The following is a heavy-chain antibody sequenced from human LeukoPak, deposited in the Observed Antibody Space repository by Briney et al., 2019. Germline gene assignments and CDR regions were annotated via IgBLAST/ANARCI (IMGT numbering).Heavy chain of an antibody. Sequence: GGSLRLSCAASGFTFDDYGMSWVRQAPGKGLEWVSGINWNGGSTGYADSVKGRFTISRDNAKNSLYLQMNSLRAEDTAVYYCARALQDYDSSDYWGQGTLVTVSS. V-gene: IGHV3-20*04. CDR2: INWNGGST. CDR1: GFTFDDYG. CDR3: ARALQDYDSSDY. J-gene: IGHJ4*02. D-gene: IGHD3-22*01.